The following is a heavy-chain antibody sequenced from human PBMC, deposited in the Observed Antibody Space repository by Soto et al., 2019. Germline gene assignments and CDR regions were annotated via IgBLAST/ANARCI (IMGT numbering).Heavy chain of an antibody. Sequence: GGSLRLSCAASGFTFSSYSMNWVRQAPGKGLEWVSSISSSSSYIYYADSVKGRFTISRDNAKNSLYLQMDSLRAEDTAVYYCARDVTMVRGVISPLDYWGQGTLVTVSS. CDR3: ARDVTMVRGVISPLDY. V-gene: IGHV3-21*01. J-gene: IGHJ4*02. D-gene: IGHD3-10*01. CDR2: ISSSSSYI. CDR1: GFTFSSYS.